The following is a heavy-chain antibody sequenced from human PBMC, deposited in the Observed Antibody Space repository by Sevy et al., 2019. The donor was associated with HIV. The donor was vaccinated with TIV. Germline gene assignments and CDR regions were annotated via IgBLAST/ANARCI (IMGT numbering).Heavy chain of an antibody. J-gene: IGHJ3*02. CDR1: GFTFSTYT. Sequence: GGSLRLSCAASGFTFSTYTTNWVRQAPGKGLEWVSSISSSSNYIYYADSMKGRFTISRDNANNSLYLQMNSLRAEDTAVYYCARPYGSGSWEAFDIWGQGTMVTVSS. CDR2: ISSSSNYI. CDR3: ARPYGSGSWEAFDI. V-gene: IGHV3-21*01. D-gene: IGHD3-10*01.